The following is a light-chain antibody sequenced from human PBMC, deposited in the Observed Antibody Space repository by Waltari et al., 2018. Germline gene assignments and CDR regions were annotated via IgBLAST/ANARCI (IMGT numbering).Light chain of an antibody. V-gene: IGKV1-27*01. CDR2: AAS. Sequence: DIQMTQSPPSLSSSVGDRVTITCRASQGINYLAWYQQKPGERPELLIYAASTLQSGVPSRFSGSGSGTDFSLTISSLQPEDVATYYCQKYDSAPYTFGQGTKLEI. CDR3: QKYDSAPYT. CDR1: QGINY. J-gene: IGKJ2*01.